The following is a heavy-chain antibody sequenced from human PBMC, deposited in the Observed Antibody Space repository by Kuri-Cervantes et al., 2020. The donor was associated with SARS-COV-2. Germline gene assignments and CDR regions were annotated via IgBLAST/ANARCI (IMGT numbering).Heavy chain of an antibody. J-gene: IGHJ1*01. V-gene: IGHV4-34*01. CDR3: AKGPEYFQH. Sequence: SETLSLTCAVYGGSFSGYYWSWIRQPPGKGLEWIGEINHSGSTNYNPSLKSRVTISVDKSKNQFSLKLSFVTAADTAVYYCAKGPEYFQHWGQGTLVTVSS. CDR1: GGSFSGYY. CDR2: INHSGST.